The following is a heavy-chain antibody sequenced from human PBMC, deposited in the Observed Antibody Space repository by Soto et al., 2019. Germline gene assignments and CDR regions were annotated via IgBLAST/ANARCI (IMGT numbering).Heavy chain of an antibody. CDR3: ARATWLQVWSHAFDI. V-gene: IGHV5-51*01. CDR2: IYPDDSDT. J-gene: IGHJ3*02. Sequence: RGESLKISCEGSGYSFTSYWIGWVRQMPGKGLEWMGIIYPDDSDTRYSPSFQGQVTISADKSITTAYLQWSSLKASDTAMYYCARATWLQVWSHAFDIWGQGTMVTVSS. D-gene: IGHD5-18*01. CDR1: GYSFTSYW.